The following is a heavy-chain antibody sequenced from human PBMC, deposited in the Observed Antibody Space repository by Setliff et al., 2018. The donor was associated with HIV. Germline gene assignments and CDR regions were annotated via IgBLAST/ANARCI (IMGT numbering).Heavy chain of an antibody. Sequence: PGGSLRLSCAASGFTFNDYAMHWVRQAPGEGLEWVSSISSSGGYIYYADSVKGRFTIFRDNAKKSVYLELNSLRAEDTAVYYCARLPGYCSTSSCYGYLDYWGQGTLVTVSS. CDR1: GFTFNDYA. CDR2: ISSSGGYI. CDR3: ARLPGYCSTSSCYGYLDY. V-gene: IGHV3-21*01. D-gene: IGHD2-2*01. J-gene: IGHJ4*02.